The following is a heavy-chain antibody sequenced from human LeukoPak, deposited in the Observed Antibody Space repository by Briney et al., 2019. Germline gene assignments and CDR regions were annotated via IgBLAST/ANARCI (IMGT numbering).Heavy chain of an antibody. D-gene: IGHD6-13*01. Sequence: GGSLRLSCAASGFTFSSYWMSWVRQAPGKGLEWVANIKQDGSEKYYVDSVKGRFTISRDNAKNSLYLQMNSLRAEDTAVYYCAREYGYSSSWYGIAWFDPWGQGTLVTVSS. V-gene: IGHV3-7*01. CDR1: GFTFSSYW. J-gene: IGHJ5*02. CDR3: AREYGYSSSWYGIAWFDP. CDR2: IKQDGSEK.